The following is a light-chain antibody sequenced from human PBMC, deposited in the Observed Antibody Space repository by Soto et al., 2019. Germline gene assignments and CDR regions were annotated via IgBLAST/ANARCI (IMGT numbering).Light chain of an antibody. V-gene: IGKV3-20*01. Sequence: IVLTRSLGTLSLSREEXATLSCRISKCVSSSDLVGYQQKPGQAPRALIDWSSSRAQGSPDRFSCSGSVTDFTRTISRLEPEDFAVYYGQHYGASPWTFGQGTKVDIK. CDR2: WSS. CDR3: QHYGASPWT. CDR1: KCVSSSD. J-gene: IGKJ1*01.